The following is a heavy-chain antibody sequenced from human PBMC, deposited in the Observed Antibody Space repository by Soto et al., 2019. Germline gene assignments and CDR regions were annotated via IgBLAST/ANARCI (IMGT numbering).Heavy chain of an antibody. Sequence: GSLRLSCAASGFTFSSYGMHWVRQAPGKGLEWVAVISYDGSNKYYAVSVKGRFTISRDNSKNTLYLQMNSLRAEDTAVYYCAKDRVHYYDSSGYYNWFDPWGQGTLVTVSS. CDR3: AKDRVHYYDSSGYYNWFDP. D-gene: IGHD3-22*01. CDR1: GFTFSSYG. J-gene: IGHJ5*02. V-gene: IGHV3-30*18. CDR2: ISYDGSNK.